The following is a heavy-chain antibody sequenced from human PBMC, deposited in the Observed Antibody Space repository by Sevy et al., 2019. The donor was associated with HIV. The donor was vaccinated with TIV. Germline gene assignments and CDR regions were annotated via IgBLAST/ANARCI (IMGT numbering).Heavy chain of an antibody. J-gene: IGHJ4*02. Sequence: GGSQRLSCAASRFTFSTYAMHWVRQAPGKGLEWVSVISYDGNIKYYADSVKGRFTISRDDSKNTLYLQMNSLRAEDTAVYYCARDGGAYTYGTGKYWGQGTLVTVSS. V-gene: IGHV3-30-3*01. CDR1: RFTFSTYA. D-gene: IGHD5-18*01. CDR2: ISYDGNIK. CDR3: ARDGGAYTYGTGKY.